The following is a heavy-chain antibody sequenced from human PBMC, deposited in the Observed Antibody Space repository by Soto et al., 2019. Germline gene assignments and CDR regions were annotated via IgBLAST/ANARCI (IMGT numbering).Heavy chain of an antibody. V-gene: IGHV3-33*01. CDR3: VRDLLGSGGHFDY. D-gene: IGHD7-27*01. J-gene: IGHJ4*02. Sequence: LRLSCAASGFIFSSFGMHWVRQAPGKGLEWVAHIWYDGSNTYYADSVKGRFTISRDNSRNTVYLQMNSLRAEDTAVYHCVRDLLGSGGHFDYWGQGTPVTVSS. CDR1: GFIFSSFG. CDR2: IWYDGSNT.